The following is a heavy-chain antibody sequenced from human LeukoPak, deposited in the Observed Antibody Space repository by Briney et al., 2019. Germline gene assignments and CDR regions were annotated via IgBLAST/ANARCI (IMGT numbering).Heavy chain of an antibody. D-gene: IGHD3-3*01. V-gene: IGHV3-7*01. CDR1: GFTFSSYW. CDR2: IKQDGSEK. Sequence: GGSLRLSCAASGFTFSSYWMSWVRQAPGKGLEWVANIKQDGSEKYYVDSVKGRFTISRDNAKNSLYLQMNSLRAEDTAVYYCARDHANYDFWSGYYTPYNWFDPWGQGTLVTVSS. J-gene: IGHJ5*02. CDR3: ARDHANYDFWSGYYTPYNWFDP.